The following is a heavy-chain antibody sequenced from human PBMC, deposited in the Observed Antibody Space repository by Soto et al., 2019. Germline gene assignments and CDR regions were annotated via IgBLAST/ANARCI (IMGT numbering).Heavy chain of an antibody. D-gene: IGHD3-3*01. CDR3: ARGQRFSDWFDP. CDR1: GGSMSSYY. Sequence: PXATLSLTFTVSGGSMSSYYWTWIRQPAGKGLEWIGRVYSSGGTHYNPSLKSRVTISIDTSKNQFSLRLLSVTDADTAVYFCARGQRFSDWFDPWGQGTLVTVSS. J-gene: IGHJ5*02. V-gene: IGHV4-4*07. CDR2: VYSSGGT.